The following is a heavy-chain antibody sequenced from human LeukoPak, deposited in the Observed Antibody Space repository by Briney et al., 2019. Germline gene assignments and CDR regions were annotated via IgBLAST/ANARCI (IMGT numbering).Heavy chain of an antibody. Sequence: PSETLSLTCTVSGDSISNYYWTWIRQPPGKSLEWIGYFYHSGSTYYNPSLGSRVTISVDRSKNQFSLKLTSVAAADTAVYFCATGGSIDAFDIWGPGTMVTVSS. CDR2: FYHSGST. CDR1: GDSISNYY. CDR3: ATGGSIDAFDI. V-gene: IGHV4-59*12. D-gene: IGHD3-10*01. J-gene: IGHJ3*02.